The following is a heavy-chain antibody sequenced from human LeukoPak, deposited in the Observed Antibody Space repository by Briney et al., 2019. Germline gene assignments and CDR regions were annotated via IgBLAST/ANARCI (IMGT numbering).Heavy chain of an antibody. CDR2: IWYDGNNK. CDR1: GITFSSYG. D-gene: IGHD1-14*01. V-gene: IGHV3-33*01. J-gene: IGHJ2*01. Sequence: GGSLRLSCAASGITFSSYGMHWVRQAPGKGLEWVAVIWYDGNNKYYADSVKGRFTISRDNSKNTLYLQMNSLRAEDTAVYCCARFPGDWYFDLWGRGTLVTVSS. CDR3: ARFPGDWYFDL.